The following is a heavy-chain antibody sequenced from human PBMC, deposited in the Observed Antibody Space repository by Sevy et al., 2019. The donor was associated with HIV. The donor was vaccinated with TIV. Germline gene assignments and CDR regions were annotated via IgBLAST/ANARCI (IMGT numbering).Heavy chain of an antibody. Sequence: SETLSLTCTVSGGSVSSSSYYWTWIRQPPGKGLECIGYISYTGTTNYNPSLKSRVTISVDTSKNQFSLKLSSVTAADTAMYYCARMGGLTDYGMDVWGQGTMVTVSS. J-gene: IGHJ6*02. CDR3: ARMGGLTDYGMDV. D-gene: IGHD1-26*01. V-gene: IGHV4-61*01. CDR2: ISYTGTT. CDR1: GGSVSSSSYY.